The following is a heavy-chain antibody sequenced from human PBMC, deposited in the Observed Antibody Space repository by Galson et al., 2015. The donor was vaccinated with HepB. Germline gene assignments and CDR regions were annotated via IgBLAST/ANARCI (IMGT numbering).Heavy chain of an antibody. V-gene: IGHV3-30*18. Sequence: SLRLSCAASGCPCSSSGMHWGRQAPGEGLEWGGVISHDGRNKCYIDSEKGRFTIARDNSTNMLCLLVTSLRAEDSAVYYCAKDVCDADSSTWGAPDYWGHGTLVTVSS. CDR3: AKDVCDADSSTWGAPDY. J-gene: IGHJ4*01. CDR2: ISHDGRNK. D-gene: IGHD3-16*01. CDR1: GCPCSSSG.